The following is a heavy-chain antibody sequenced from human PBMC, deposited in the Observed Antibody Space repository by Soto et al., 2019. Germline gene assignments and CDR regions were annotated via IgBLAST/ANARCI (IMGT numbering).Heavy chain of an antibody. CDR1: GFTFKNYA. Sequence: ELQLLESGGGLVHPEGSLRLSCAASGFTFKNYAMSWVRQAPGKGLEWVSAISSSGDNTYYADSVKGRFTISRDNSNNTLFLQMTSLRAEDTAVYYCAKDLSWVGAGHYFDCWGQGTLVTVSS. V-gene: IGHV3-23*01. D-gene: IGHD1-26*01. J-gene: IGHJ4*02. CDR2: ISSSGDNT. CDR3: AKDLSWVGAGHYFDC.